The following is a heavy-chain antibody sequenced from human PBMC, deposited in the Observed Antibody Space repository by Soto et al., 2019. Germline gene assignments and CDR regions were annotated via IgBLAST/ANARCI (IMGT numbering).Heavy chain of an antibody. V-gene: IGHV1-2*04. CDR3: ARDYYDSSGYYGPRY. J-gene: IGHJ4*02. D-gene: IGHD3-22*01. CDR1: GYTFTGYY. CDR2: INPNSGGT. Sequence: ASVKVSCKASGYTFTGYYMHWVRQAPGQGLEWMGWINPNSGGTNYAQKFQGWVTMTRDTSISTAYMELSRLRSDDTAVYYCARDYYDSSGYYGPRYWGQGTLVTVSS.